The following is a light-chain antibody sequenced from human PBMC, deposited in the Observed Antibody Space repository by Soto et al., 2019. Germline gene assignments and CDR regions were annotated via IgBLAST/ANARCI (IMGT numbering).Light chain of an antibody. CDR3: QQRNSWPLT. Sequence: EVVLTQSPATLSLSPGERATLSCRASQSVGTYLVWYQQRYGQPPSLLIYDASNRATDVPVRFSGSGSGTDFTLTIISLEPEDVAVYYCQQRNSWPLTFCQGTRLEIK. V-gene: IGKV3-11*01. J-gene: IGKJ5*01. CDR2: DAS. CDR1: QSVGTY.